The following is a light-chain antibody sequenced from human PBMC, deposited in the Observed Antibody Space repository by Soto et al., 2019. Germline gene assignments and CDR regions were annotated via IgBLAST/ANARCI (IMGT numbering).Light chain of an antibody. Sequence: DIVLTQSPDSLAVSLAERATINCKSSQSLLHSSTNKHYLAWYQQKPGQPPKLLVYWTSTLESGVPDRFIGTGSGTDLPRPISGLQAVDVAFYYGQQYHSVPFSFGGGTKVDIK. CDR1: QSLLHSSTNKHY. J-gene: IGKJ4*01. V-gene: IGKV4-1*01. CDR2: WTS. CDR3: QQYHSVPFS.